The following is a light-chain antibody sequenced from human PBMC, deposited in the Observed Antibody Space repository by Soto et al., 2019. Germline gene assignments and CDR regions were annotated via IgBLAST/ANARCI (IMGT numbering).Light chain of an antibody. J-gene: IGKJ3*01. CDR2: AAS. CDR1: QGISRW. V-gene: IGKV1-12*01. CDR3: QQAYNFPFT. Sequence: DIQMTQSPSSVSASVGDRITITCRASQGISRWLAWYQQKPGRAPKLLIYAASNLQTGVPSRFSGSGSGTDFALTITSLQAEDFATYDCQQAYNFPFTFGPGTKVDI.